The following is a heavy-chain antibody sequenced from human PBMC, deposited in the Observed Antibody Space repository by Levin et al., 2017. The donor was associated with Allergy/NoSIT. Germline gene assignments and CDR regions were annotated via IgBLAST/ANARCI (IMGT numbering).Heavy chain of an antibody. J-gene: IGHJ6*03. D-gene: IGHD1-14*01. CDR1: GFTFSSYA. CDR3: AKDTGRDYFYCYYMDV. V-gene: IGHV3-23*01. Sequence: GGSLRLSCAASGFTFSSYAMSWVRQAPGKGLEWVSAITGNGAGTNYADSVKGRFTISRDNSKNTLFLQMNSLRAEDTAVYYCAKDTGRDYFYCYYMDVWGKGTTVTVSS. CDR2: ITGNGAGT.